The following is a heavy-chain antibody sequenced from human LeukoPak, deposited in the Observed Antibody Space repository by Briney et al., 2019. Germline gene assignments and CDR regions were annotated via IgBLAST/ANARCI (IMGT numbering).Heavy chain of an antibody. V-gene: IGHV3-53*01. CDR1: GFTVSNSY. CDR3: AASYTFDI. Sequence: GGSLRLSCAASGFTVSNSYMGWVRQAPGKGLEWVSVIYSGGSTYYVDSVKGRFTISRDSSKNTLYLQMNSLRAEDTAVYYCAASYTFDIWGQGTMVTVSS. CDR2: IYSGGST. D-gene: IGHD1-1*01. J-gene: IGHJ3*02.